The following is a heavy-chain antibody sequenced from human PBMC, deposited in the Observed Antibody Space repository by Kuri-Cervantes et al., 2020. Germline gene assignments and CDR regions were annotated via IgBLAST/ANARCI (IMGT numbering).Heavy chain of an antibody. J-gene: IGHJ4*02. CDR3: AKDQSGY. CDR1: GGTFSSYA. Sequence: SCKASGGTFSSYAISWVRQAPGKGLEWVSAISGSGGSTYYADSVKGRFTISRDNSKNTLYLQMNSLRAEDTAVYYCAKDQSGYWGQGTLVTVSS. CDR2: ISGSGGST. V-gene: IGHV3-23*01.